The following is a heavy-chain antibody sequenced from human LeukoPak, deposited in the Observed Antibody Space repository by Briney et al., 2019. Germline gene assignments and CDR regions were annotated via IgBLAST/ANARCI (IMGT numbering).Heavy chain of an antibody. CDR3: AKGSAGGRPYYFDY. D-gene: IGHD6-13*01. CDR2: IDSSGSYT. J-gene: IGHJ4*02. CDR1: GFTFSSYV. V-gene: IGHV3-23*05. Sequence: GGSLRLSCAASGFTFSSYVMSWVRQAPGKGLEWVSAIDSSGSYTWYDDSVKGRFTISRDNSKNTLYLQMNSLRAEDTAVYYCAKGSAGGRPYYFDYWGQGTLVPVSS.